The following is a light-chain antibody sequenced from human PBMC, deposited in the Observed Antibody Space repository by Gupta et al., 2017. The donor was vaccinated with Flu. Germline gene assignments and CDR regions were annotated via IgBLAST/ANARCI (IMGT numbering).Light chain of an antibody. CDR3: QQSDSNPYT. V-gene: IGKV1-39*01. Sequence: DIQMTQSPSSLSASVGDRVTITCRASQSISSYLNWYQQKPGKAPKLLIYAASSLQSGVPSRFSGSGSGTDFTLTISSLQPEDFATYYCQQSDSNPYTFGQWTKLEIK. CDR1: QSISSY. CDR2: AAS. J-gene: IGKJ2*01.